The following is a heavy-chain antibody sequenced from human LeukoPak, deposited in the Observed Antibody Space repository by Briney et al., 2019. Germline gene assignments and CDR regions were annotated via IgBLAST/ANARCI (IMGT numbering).Heavy chain of an antibody. CDR3: TRDSGTYNWFDP. CDR1: GFTFRGSA. Sequence: PGGSLTLSCAASGFTFRGSAIHGVRQSFGKGLEWVGQNDKKDKGYVSGTGYAAAVKGRFTISKDDSINTAYLQMKRLKTEDTALYKCTRDSGTYNWFDPWGQGTLVTVSS. D-gene: IGHD5-12*01. CDR2: NDKKDKGYVSGT. V-gene: IGHV3-73*01. J-gene: IGHJ5*02.